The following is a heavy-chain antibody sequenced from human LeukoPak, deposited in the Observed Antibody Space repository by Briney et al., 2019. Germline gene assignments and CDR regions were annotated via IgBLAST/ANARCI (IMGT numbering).Heavy chain of an antibody. V-gene: IGHV4-34*01. CDR3: ARGRYCSSTSCLKWFDP. D-gene: IGHD2-2*01. Sequence: SKTLSLTCAVYGGSFSGYYWSWIRQPPGKGLEWIGEINHSGSTNYNPSLKSRVTISVDTSKNQFSLKLSSVTAADTAVYYCARGRYCSSTSCLKWFDPWGQGTLVTVSS. CDR1: GGSFSGYY. CDR2: INHSGST. J-gene: IGHJ5*02.